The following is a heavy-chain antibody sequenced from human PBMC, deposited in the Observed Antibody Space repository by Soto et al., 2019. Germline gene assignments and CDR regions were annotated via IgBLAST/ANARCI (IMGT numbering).Heavy chain of an antibody. J-gene: IGHJ5*02. CDR2: IIPIFGTA. CDR1: GGTFSSYA. CDR3: ARVDGYNYGNWFDP. Sequence: ASVKVSCKASGGTFSSYAISWVRQAPGQGLEWMGGIIPIFGTANYAQKFQGRVTITADESTSTAYMELSSLRSEDTAVYYCARVDGYNYGNWFDPWGQGTLVTVSP. D-gene: IGHD5-12*01. V-gene: IGHV1-69*13.